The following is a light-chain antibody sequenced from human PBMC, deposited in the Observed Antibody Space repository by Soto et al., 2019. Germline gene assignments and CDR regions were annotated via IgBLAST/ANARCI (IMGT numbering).Light chain of an antibody. Sequence: QSALTQPASVSGSPGQSITISCTGTSRDIGAYNYVSWYQQHPGKAPKLMIYDVTNRPSGVSNRFSGSKSGNTASLTISGLQAEDEADYYCSSYTSSTTRLFGGGTKLTVL. CDR2: DVT. J-gene: IGLJ2*01. CDR1: SRDIGAYNY. CDR3: SSYTSSTTRL. V-gene: IGLV2-14*03.